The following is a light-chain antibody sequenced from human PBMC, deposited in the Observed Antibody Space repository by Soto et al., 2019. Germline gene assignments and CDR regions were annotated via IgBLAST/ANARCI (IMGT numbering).Light chain of an antibody. V-gene: IGKV3-15*01. CDR3: QQYQRSPFP. CDR2: AAS. CDR1: QHVSSH. J-gene: IGKJ2*01. Sequence: EIVMTQSPATLSVSPGEGATLSCRANQHVSSHLAWYQHKPGQAPRLLIHAASSRAPGTPARFSGSGSGTEFTLTISSLQSEDFAVYYCQQYQRSPFPFGQGTKLEIK.